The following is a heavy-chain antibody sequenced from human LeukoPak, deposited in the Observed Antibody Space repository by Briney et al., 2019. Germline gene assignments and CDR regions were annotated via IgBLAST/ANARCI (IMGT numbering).Heavy chain of an antibody. CDR1: GFTFSSYS. J-gene: IGHJ3*02. CDR3: ASALRITMVRGVDDAFDI. V-gene: IGHV3-48*04. CDR2: ISSSSSTI. D-gene: IGHD3-10*01. Sequence: PGGSLRLSCAASGFTFSSYSMNWVRQAPGKGLEWVSYISSSSSTIYYADSVKGRFTISRDNAKNSLYLQMNSLRAEDTAVYYCASALRITMVRGVDDAFDIWGQGTMVTVS.